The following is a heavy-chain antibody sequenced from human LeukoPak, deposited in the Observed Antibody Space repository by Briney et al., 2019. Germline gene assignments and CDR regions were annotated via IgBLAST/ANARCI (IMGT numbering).Heavy chain of an antibody. CDR2: ISGSGAST. Sequence: GGSLRLSCAASGFTFSSYTMSWVRQAPGKGLEWISGISGSGASTYYADSVKGRFTISRDDSRNTLYLQMNSLRGDDTAVYYCAKDVGKWESLHFFDYWGQGTLVTVSS. CDR1: GFTFSSYT. J-gene: IGHJ4*02. D-gene: IGHD1-26*01. V-gene: IGHV3-23*01. CDR3: AKDVGKWESLHFFDY.